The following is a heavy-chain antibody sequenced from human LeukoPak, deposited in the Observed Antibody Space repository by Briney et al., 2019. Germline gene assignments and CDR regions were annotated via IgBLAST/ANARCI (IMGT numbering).Heavy chain of an antibody. CDR3: ARGGTTVTPFYFDY. J-gene: IGHJ4*02. CDR1: GFTFSDHY. D-gene: IGHD4-17*01. Sequence: PGGSLRLSCAASGFTFSDHYMDWVRQAPGKGLEWVGRTRNKANSYTTEYAASVKGRFTISRDDSKNSLYLQMNSLKTEDTAVYYCARGGTTVTPFYFDYWGQGTLVTVSS. V-gene: IGHV3-72*01. CDR2: TRNKANSYTT.